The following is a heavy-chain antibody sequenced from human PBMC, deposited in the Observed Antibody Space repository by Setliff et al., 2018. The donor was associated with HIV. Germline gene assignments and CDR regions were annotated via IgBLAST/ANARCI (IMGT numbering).Heavy chain of an antibody. V-gene: IGHV3-23*01. D-gene: IGHD2-2*01. CDR1: GFTFSTYA. J-gene: IGHJ4*02. CDR3: AKEDQRVTSVDY. Sequence: PGGSLRLSCAASGFTFSTYAMSWVRQAPGTGLEWVSTISGSGGSTYYADSVKGRFTISRDNSTNTLFLQMNSLRSEDTAVYYCAKEDQRVTSVDYWGQGTPVTVSS. CDR2: ISGSGGST.